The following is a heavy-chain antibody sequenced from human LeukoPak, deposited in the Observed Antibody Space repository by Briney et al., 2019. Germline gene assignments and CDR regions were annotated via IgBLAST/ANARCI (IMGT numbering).Heavy chain of an antibody. CDR2: IRFDGSDK. Sequence: GGSLRLSCAASGFTFGRHGMHWVRQAPDKGLEWVAFIRFDGSDKYYADSVKGRFTISRDDSQNTLYLQMNSLKPEDTAVYYCARHEGYYDSSGYLDYWGQGTLVTVSS. D-gene: IGHD3-22*01. V-gene: IGHV3-30*02. CDR3: ARHEGYYDSSGYLDY. CDR1: GFTFGRHG. J-gene: IGHJ4*02.